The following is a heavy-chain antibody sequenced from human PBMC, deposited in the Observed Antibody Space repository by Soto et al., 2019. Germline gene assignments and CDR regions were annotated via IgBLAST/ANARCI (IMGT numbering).Heavy chain of an antibody. CDR1: GGSVSSGNYY. Sequence: SETLSLTCFFSGGSVSSGNYYWNWIRQPPGKGLEWIGYIYSTGSTKYSPSLKSRVTISVGTSKNQFSLNLRSVTAADTAVYYCARSYDSSGYYYYAMDVWGQGTTVTVSS. CDR3: ARSYDSSGYYYYAMDV. CDR2: IYSTGST. J-gene: IGHJ6*02. V-gene: IGHV4-61*01. D-gene: IGHD3-22*01.